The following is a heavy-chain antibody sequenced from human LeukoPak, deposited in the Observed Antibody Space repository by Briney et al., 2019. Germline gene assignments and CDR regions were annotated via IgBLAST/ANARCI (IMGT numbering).Heavy chain of an antibody. V-gene: IGHV3-21*01. D-gene: IGHD6-13*01. CDR1: GFTVSSYS. CDR2: ISSSSSYI. Sequence: GGSLRLSCAASGFTVSSYSMNWVRQAPGKGLEWVSSISSSSSYIYYADSVKGRFTISRDNAKNSLYLQMTSLRAEDTAVYYCARDQILAAAGTLDYWGQGALVTVSS. J-gene: IGHJ4*02. CDR3: ARDQILAAAGTLDY.